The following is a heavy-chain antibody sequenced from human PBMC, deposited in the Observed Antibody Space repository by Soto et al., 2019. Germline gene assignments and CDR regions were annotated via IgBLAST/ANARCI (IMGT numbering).Heavy chain of an antibody. V-gene: IGHV3-74*01. J-gene: IGHJ5*02. CDR1: GFTFSSYW. CDR3: AREWGQLAAAGPNWFDP. CDR2: INSDRSST. Sequence: PGGSLRLSCAAFGFTFSSYWMHWVRQAPGKGLVWVSRINSDRSSTSYADSVQGRFTISIDNAKNTLYLQMNSLRAEDTAVYYCAREWGQLAAAGPNWFDPWGQGTLVTVSS. D-gene: IGHD6-13*01.